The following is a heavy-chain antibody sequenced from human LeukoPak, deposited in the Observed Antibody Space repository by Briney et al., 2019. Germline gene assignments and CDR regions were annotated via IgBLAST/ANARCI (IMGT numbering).Heavy chain of an antibody. V-gene: IGHV3-74*01. J-gene: IGHJ4*02. Sequence: GGSLRLSCAASGFTFSTYWIYWVRQAPGKGLVWVSRISPDGRSTAYADSVKGRFTISRDNAKNTLYLQMSGLRAEDTALYYCVTYNCDYETDYWGQGTLVTVSS. CDR2: ISPDGRST. D-gene: IGHD1-7*01. CDR1: GFTFSTYW. CDR3: VTYNCDYETDY.